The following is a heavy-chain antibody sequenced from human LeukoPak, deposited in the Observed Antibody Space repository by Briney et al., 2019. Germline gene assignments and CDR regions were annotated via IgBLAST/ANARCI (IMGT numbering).Heavy chain of an antibody. CDR1: GGSISSYY. Sequence: SETLSLTCTVSGGSISSYYWSWIRQPPGEGLEWIGYIYYSGSTNYNPSLKSRVTISVDTSKNQFSLKLSSVTAADTAVYYCATDRGPRAPLFDYWGQGTLVSVSS. J-gene: IGHJ4*02. CDR2: IYYSGST. CDR3: ATDRGPRAPLFDY. V-gene: IGHV4-59*01.